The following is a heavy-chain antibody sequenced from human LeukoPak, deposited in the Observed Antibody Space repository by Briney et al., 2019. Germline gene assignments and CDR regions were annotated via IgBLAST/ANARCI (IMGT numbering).Heavy chain of an antibody. D-gene: IGHD2-2*01. J-gene: IGHJ6*03. Sequence: ASVKVSCKASGYTFTGYYMHWVRQAPGQGLEWMGWINPNSGGTNYAQKFQGRVTMTRDTSISTAYMELSRLRSDDTAVYYCASLMVYCSSTSCRHMDVWGKGTTVTVSS. V-gene: IGHV1-2*02. CDR1: GYTFTGYY. CDR2: INPNSGGT. CDR3: ASLMVYCSSTSCRHMDV.